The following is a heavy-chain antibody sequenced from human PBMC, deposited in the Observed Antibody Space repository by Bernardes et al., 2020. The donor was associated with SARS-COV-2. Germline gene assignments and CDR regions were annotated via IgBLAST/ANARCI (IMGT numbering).Heavy chain of an antibody. CDR2: INPNSGGT. V-gene: IGHV1-2*06. CDR3: ARDKGYSSGWYSYAFDI. J-gene: IGHJ3*02. D-gene: IGHD6-19*01. CDR1: GYTFTGYY. Sequence: ASVKVSCKASGYTFTGYYMHWVRQAPGQGLEWMGRINPNSGGTNYAQKFQGRVTMTRDTSISTAYMELSRLRSDDMAVYYCARDKGYSSGWYSYAFDIWGQGTMVTVSS.